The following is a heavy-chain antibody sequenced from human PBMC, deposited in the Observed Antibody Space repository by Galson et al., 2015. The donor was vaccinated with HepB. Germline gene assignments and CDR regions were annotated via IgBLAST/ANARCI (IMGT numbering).Heavy chain of an antibody. J-gene: IGHJ3*02. V-gene: IGHV1-69*13. D-gene: IGHD3-10*01. CDR1: GVTFSSYS. CDR3: ARSRGEVRLPDYYGLGNSPDAFDM. Sequence: SVKVSCKAAGVTFSSYSFSWVRQAPGQGLEWMGGIIPIFGTPNYAQKLQGRVTITAVESTTTAYMDLSSLRSEDTAVYYCARSRGEVRLPDYYGLGNSPDAFDMWGQGTMVTVSS. CDR2: IIPIFGTP.